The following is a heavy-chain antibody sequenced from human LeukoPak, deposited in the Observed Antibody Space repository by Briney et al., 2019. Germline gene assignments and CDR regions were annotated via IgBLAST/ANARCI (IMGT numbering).Heavy chain of an antibody. CDR3: AKAVGVLRGFDP. J-gene: IGHJ5*02. CDR2: YSGSGTNT. V-gene: IGHV3-23*01. D-gene: IGHD3-10*01. Sequence: PGGSLRLSCAASGFTFSSYAMSWLRQAPGKGLEWVSAYSGSGTNTYYADSVKGRFIISRDNSKNMLYLQMNSLRVEDTAVYYCAKAVGVLRGFDPWGQGTLVTVSS. CDR1: GFTFSSYA.